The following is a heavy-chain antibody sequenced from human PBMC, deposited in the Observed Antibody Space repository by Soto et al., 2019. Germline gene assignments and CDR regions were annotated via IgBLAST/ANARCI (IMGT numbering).Heavy chain of an antibody. Sequence: ASLKVSCKASGHSFTTHAMHWARHDPGQSLEWMGWSNGAIGQRKHGQRLQGRVNTSRETSASTAYMELSSLRSEDTAVYYCARRKGMEESYYYYGLDIWGQGTTVTGS. CDR1: GHSFTTHA. V-gene: IGHV1-3*01. CDR2: SNGAIGQR. CDR3: ARRKGMEESYYYYGLDI. J-gene: IGHJ6*02. D-gene: IGHD1-1*01.